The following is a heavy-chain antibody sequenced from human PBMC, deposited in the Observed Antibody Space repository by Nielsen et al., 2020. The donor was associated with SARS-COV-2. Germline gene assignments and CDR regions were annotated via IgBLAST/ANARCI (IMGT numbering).Heavy chain of an antibody. Sequence: GVLKISCAASGFTLRSYAMSWVRQAPGKGLEWVSAVSGTEGQTYYADSVKGRFTISRDNSKNTVYLQMNSLRAEDTALYYCARENRCSGGSCYDGMDVWGQGTTVTVSS. D-gene: IGHD2-15*01. J-gene: IGHJ6*02. CDR2: VSGTEGQT. V-gene: IGHV3-23*01. CDR1: GFTLRSYA. CDR3: ARENRCSGGSCYDGMDV.